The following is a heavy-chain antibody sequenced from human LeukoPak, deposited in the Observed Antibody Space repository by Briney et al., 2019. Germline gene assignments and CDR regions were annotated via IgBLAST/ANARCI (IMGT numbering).Heavy chain of an antibody. CDR1: GFTFNSFR. V-gene: IGHV3-74*01. CDR2: ISPDGSST. CDR3: TRRETNNWFDP. J-gene: IGHJ5*02. D-gene: IGHD1-26*01. Sequence: GGSLRLSCAASGFTFNSFRMYWVRQAPGKGLVWVSRISPDGSSTSYADSVKDRFTISRDNAKNTLYLQMDSLRVDDTAVYYCTRRETNNWFDPWGQGTLVTVSS.